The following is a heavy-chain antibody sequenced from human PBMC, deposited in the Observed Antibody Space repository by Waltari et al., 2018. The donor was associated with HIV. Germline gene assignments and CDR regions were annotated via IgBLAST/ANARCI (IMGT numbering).Heavy chain of an antibody. D-gene: IGHD1-20*01. V-gene: IGHV3-33*01. CDR1: GFIFNKFG. CDR2: IWYDGGNE. Sequence: QVQLAESGGGVVQPGRSLRLSCVASGFIFNKFGMHWVRQKPGKGLEWVADIWYDGGNEYYADSVKGRFTISRDNSKNTLYLQMNSLRAEDTAVYYCARDWTITATTRVDFWGPGTLVTVSS. CDR3: ARDWTITATTRVDF. J-gene: IGHJ4*03.